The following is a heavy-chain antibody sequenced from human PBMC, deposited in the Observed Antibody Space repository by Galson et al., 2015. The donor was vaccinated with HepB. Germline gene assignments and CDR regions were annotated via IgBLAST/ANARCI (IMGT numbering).Heavy chain of an antibody. CDR1: EFTFSTYW. J-gene: IGHJ1*01. Sequence: SLRLSCAASEFTFSTYWMTWVRQAPGRGLKWMATINQDGSQKYYVDSLKGRVTISRDNTKNSLYLEMKSLRAEDTAFYSCARDVGAAWGQGTLVTVST. D-gene: IGHD1-26*01. V-gene: IGHV3-7*03. CDR3: ARDVGAA. CDR2: INQDGSQK.